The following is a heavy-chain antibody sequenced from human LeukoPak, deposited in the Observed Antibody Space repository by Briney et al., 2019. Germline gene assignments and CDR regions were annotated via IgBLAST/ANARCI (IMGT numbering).Heavy chain of an antibody. J-gene: IGHJ4*02. CDR2: ISTTGSTT. V-gene: IGHV3-74*01. D-gene: IGHD6-13*01. Sequence: GGSLRLSCAASGFSFSGHWMHWARQLPGKGLVWVSRISTTGSTTSYADSVKGRFTVSRDNAKNTLYLQVNNLRAEDTAVYYCARGPSSNWSGLDFWGQGTLLTVSS. CDR1: GFSFSGHW. CDR3: ARGPSSNWSGLDF.